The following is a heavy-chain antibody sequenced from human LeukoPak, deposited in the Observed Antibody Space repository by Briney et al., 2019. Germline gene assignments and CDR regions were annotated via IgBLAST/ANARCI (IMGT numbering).Heavy chain of an antibody. Sequence: PSETLSLTCTVSGRSISSYYWSWIRQPPGKGLECIGYIYYSGSTNYNPSLKSRVTISVDTSKNQFSLKLSSVTAADTAVYYCARGSEGIAVAGTSWFDPWGQGTLVTVSS. CDR1: GRSISSYY. CDR2: IYYSGST. J-gene: IGHJ5*02. V-gene: IGHV4-59*01. D-gene: IGHD6-19*01. CDR3: ARGSEGIAVAGTSWFDP.